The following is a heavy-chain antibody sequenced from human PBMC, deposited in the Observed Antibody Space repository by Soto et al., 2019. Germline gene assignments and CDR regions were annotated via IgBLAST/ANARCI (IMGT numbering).Heavy chain of an antibody. V-gene: IGHV3-30-3*01. CDR1: GFTFRAYA. D-gene: IGHD3-22*01. Sequence: GSLRLSCAASGFTFRAYALHWVRQTPGKGLEWVAVISYDEVTKYYADSVKGRFTISRDNSKNTLYLQMNNLGTEDTAVYYCARDLSYYDSSGNVFDIWGQGTKVTVSS. J-gene: IGHJ3*02. CDR3: ARDLSYYDSSGNVFDI. CDR2: ISYDEVTK.